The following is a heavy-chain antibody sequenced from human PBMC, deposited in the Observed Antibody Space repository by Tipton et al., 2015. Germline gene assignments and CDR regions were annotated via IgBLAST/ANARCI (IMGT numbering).Heavy chain of an antibody. CDR2: IYHSGST. CDR1: GYSISSGHY. Sequence: TLSLTCAVSGYSISSGHYWGWIRQPPGKGLEWIGSIYHSGSTYYNPSLKSRVSISVDTSKNQFSLKLRSVTAADTAVYYCARQHCYSTTCYAEFYYFDYWGQGSLVTVSS. CDR3: ARQHCYSTTCYAEFYYFDY. V-gene: IGHV4-38-2*01. D-gene: IGHD2-2*01. J-gene: IGHJ4*02.